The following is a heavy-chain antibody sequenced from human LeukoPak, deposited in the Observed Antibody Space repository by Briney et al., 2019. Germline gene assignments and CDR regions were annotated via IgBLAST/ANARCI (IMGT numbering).Heavy chain of an antibody. J-gene: IGHJ3*02. V-gene: IGHV4-59*12. CDR2: IYYSGST. CDR3: ARMYYYDSSGYYEYNHAFDI. D-gene: IGHD3-22*01. CDR1: GGSISSYY. Sequence: SETLSLTCTVSGGSISSYYWSWIRQPPGKGLEWIGYIYYSGSTNYNPSLKSRVTISVDTSKNQFSLKLSSVTAADTAVYYCARMYYYDSSGYYEYNHAFDIWGQGTMVTVSS.